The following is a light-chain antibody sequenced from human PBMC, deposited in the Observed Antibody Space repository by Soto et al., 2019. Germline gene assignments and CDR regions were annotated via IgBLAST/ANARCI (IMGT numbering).Light chain of an antibody. Sequence: EIVLTQSPGTLSVSPGERATLSCRASQSVSSKLALYQQKPGQAPRLLFYGASTGATGIPARFSGSGSETEFTLSISSLQSEDFAFYYCQQYNNWPGTFGQGTKVEIK. J-gene: IGKJ1*01. CDR3: QQYNNWPGT. CDR1: QSVSSK. CDR2: GAS. V-gene: IGKV3-15*01.